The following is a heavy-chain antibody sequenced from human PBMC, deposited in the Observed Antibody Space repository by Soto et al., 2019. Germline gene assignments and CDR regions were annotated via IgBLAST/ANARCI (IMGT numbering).Heavy chain of an antibody. V-gene: IGHV4-61*01. CDR3: ARDRGGDSYGFFDYYYGMDV. J-gene: IGHJ6*02. Sequence: SETLSLTCTVSGGSVSSGSYYWSWIRQPPGKGLEWIGYIYYSGSTNYNPSLKSRVTISVDTSKNQFSLKLSSVTAADTAVYYCARDRGGDSYGFFDYYYGMDVWGQRTTVTVSS. CDR2: IYYSGST. CDR1: GGSVSSGSYY. D-gene: IGHD5-18*01.